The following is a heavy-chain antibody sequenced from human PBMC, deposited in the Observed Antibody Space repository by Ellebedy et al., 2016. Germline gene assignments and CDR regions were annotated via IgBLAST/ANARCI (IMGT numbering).Heavy chain of an antibody. CDR1: GYTLTELS. D-gene: IGHD7-27*01. J-gene: IGHJ3*02. CDR2: FDPEDGET. V-gene: IGHV1-24*01. Sequence: ASVKVSCKVSGYTLTELSMHWVRQAPGKGLEWMGGFDPEDGETIYAQKFQGRVTMTEDTSTDTAYMELSSLRSEDTAIYYCARAPPPRGDRSADAFDIWGQGTMVTVST. CDR3: ARAPPPRGDRSADAFDI.